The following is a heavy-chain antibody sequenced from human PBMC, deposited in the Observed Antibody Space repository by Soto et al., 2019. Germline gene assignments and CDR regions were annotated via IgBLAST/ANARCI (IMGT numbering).Heavy chain of an antibody. D-gene: IGHD3-10*01. CDR2: IYPGDSDT. CDR1: GFSFTSYW. CDR3: ARRGRVSADAPGSYESWFDP. Sequence: EVQLVQSGAEVKKPGESLKISCKGSGFSFTSYWIAWVRQMPGKGLEWMGIIYPGDSDTRYSPSFQGQVTISADHNINTAYLQWSSLKASDTALYYCARRGRVSADAPGSYESWFDPWGQGTLVTVSS. V-gene: IGHV5-51*03. J-gene: IGHJ5*01.